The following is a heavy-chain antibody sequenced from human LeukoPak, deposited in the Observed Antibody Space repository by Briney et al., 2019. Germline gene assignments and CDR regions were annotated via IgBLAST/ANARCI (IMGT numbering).Heavy chain of an antibody. Sequence: PSQTLSLTCTVSGGSISSGGYYWSWIRQHPGKGLEWIGHIYYSGSTYYNPSLKSRVTISVDTSKNQFSLKLSSVTAADTAVYYCARERYSSGWYYNWFDPWGQGTLVTVSS. CDR3: ARERYSSGWYYNWFDP. CDR1: GGSISSGGYY. D-gene: IGHD6-19*01. V-gene: IGHV4-31*03. J-gene: IGHJ5*02. CDR2: IYYSGST.